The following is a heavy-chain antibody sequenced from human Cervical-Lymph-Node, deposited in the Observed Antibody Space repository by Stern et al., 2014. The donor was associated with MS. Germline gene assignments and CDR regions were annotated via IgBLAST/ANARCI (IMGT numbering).Heavy chain of an antibody. J-gene: IGHJ3*01. V-gene: IGHV1-69*14. Sequence: QVKLVQSGAEVKKPGASVKVSCKASGGTFSTFSINWVRQVPGQRLEWMGGIIPLFDTPKFAQKFQGRVTITADSSTSTVYMALNSLRFDDTAVYYCVLPSTVTTAAFDVWGRGTMVTVSS. CDR3: VLPSTVTTAAFDV. CDR2: IIPLFDTP. D-gene: IGHD4-11*01. CDR1: GGTFSTFS.